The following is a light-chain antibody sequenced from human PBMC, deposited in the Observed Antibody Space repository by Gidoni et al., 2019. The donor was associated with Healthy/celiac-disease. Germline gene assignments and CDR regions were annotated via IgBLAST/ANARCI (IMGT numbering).Light chain of an antibody. Sequence: DIQMTQSPFSLSASVGDRVTLTCRAIPGISNYLAWYQQKPWKFPKLLIYAASTLQSGVPSRFSGSGSGTDFTLTISSLQPEDVATYYCQKYNSAPCTFXPXTKVDIK. V-gene: IGKV1-27*01. CDR2: AAS. J-gene: IGKJ3*01. CDR3: QKYNSAPCT. CDR1: PGISNY.